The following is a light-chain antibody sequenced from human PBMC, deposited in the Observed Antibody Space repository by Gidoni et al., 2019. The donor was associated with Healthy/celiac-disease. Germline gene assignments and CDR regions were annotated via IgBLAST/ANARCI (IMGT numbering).Light chain of an antibody. Sequence: SELTQDPAVSVALGQTVRITCQGDSLRSYYASWYQQKPGQAPVLVIYGKTNRPSGIPDRFSGSSSGNTASLTITGAQAEDEADYYCNSRDSSGNHVVFGGGTKLTVL. CDR1: SLRSYY. V-gene: IGLV3-19*01. CDR2: GKT. CDR3: NSRDSSGNHVV. J-gene: IGLJ2*01.